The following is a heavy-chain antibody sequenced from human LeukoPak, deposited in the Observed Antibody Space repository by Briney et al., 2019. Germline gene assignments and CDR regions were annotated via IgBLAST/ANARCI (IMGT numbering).Heavy chain of an antibody. CDR3: ARWSGGVTARNYYCYMDV. CDR2: IRTSGDT. V-gene: IGHV4-4*07. Sequence: SETLSLTCTVSGGSISSYYWNWIRQPAGKGLEWIGRIRTSGDTSYNPSLKSRVTVSVDTSRNQFSLKLSAVTAADTAVYYCARWSGGVTARNYYCYMDVWGEGTTVTVSS. CDR1: GGSISSYY. D-gene: IGHD6-6*01. J-gene: IGHJ6*03.